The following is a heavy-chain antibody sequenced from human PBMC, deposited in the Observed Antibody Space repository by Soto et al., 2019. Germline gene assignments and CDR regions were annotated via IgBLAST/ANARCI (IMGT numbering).Heavy chain of an antibody. CDR1: GFTFSDYY. Sequence: QVQLVESGGGLVKPGGSLRLSCAASGFTFSDYYMSWIRQAPGKGLEWVSYISSSSRYTNYADSVKGRFTISRDNDKNSLYLQMNSLRAEDAAVYYCARDPVERCSWGLPYYYYGMYVWGQGTTVTVSS. CDR2: ISSSSRYT. J-gene: IGHJ6*02. CDR3: ARDPVERCSWGLPYYYYGMYV. V-gene: IGHV3-11*06. D-gene: IGHD2-21*02.